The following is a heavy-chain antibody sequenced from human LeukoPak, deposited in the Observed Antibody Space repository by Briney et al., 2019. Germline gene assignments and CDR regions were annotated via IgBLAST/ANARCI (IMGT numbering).Heavy chain of an antibody. D-gene: IGHD2/OR15-2a*01. V-gene: IGHV4-34*01. CDR3: ARANRRRSRNFFDP. Sequence: SETLSLTCAVYGGSFTAYHWNWIRQPPGKGLEWIGEISHSGTTNSNPSLKSRVTISVDTSKNQFSLKLSSVTAADTAVYYCARANRRRSRNFFDPWGQGTLVTVSS. CDR1: GGSFTAYH. J-gene: IGHJ5*02. CDR2: ISHSGTT.